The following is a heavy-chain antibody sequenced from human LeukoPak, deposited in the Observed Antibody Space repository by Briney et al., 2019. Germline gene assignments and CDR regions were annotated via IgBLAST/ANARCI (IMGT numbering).Heavy chain of an antibody. V-gene: IGHV1-18*01. CDR1: GYTFTSYG. Sequence: ASVKVSCKASGYTFTSYGISWVRQAPGQGLEWMGWISAYNGNTNYAQKLQGRVTMTTDTSTSTAYMELRSLRSDDTAVYYCARVRGGVGGYCSSTSCLHRPYYYYYMDLWGKGTTVTVSS. CDR2: ISAYNGNT. CDR3: ARVRGGVGGYCSSTSCLHRPYYYYYMDL. D-gene: IGHD2-2*01. J-gene: IGHJ6*03.